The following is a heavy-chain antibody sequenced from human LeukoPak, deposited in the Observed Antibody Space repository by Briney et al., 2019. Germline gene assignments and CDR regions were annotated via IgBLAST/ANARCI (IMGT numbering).Heavy chain of an antibody. CDR2: IIPIFGPA. V-gene: IGHV1-69*01. CDR1: GGTFSSYA. Sequence: SVKVSCKASGGTFSSYAISWVRQDPGQGLEWMGGIIPIFGPANYAQKFQGRVTITADESTSTGYMELSSLRSEDTAVYYCAGVGYSSSFPGVGDYYYHYGMDVWGKGTTVTVSS. CDR3: AGVGYSSSFPGVGDYYYHYGMDV. J-gene: IGHJ6*04. D-gene: IGHD6-19*01.